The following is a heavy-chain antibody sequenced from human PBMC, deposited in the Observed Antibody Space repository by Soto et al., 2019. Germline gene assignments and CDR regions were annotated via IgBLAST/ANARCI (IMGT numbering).Heavy chain of an antibody. CDR1: GGSISSGGYY. CDR2: IYYSGST. V-gene: IGHV4-31*03. J-gene: IGHJ3*02. CDR3: AGVRYFDWLPPDAFDI. D-gene: IGHD3-9*01. Sequence: SSETLSLTCTVSGGSISSGGYYWSWIRQHPGKGLEWIGYIYYSGSTYYNPSLKSRVTISVDTSKNQFSLKLSSVTAADTAVYYCAGVRYFDWLPPDAFDIWGQGTMVTVSS.